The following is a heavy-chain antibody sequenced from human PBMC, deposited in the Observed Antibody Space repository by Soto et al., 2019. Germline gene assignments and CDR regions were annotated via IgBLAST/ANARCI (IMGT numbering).Heavy chain of an antibody. CDR3: ARVRTIFGVAHIYYYGMDV. D-gene: IGHD3-3*01. J-gene: IGHJ6*02. V-gene: IGHV1-2*02. Sequence: ASVKVSCKASGYTFTGYYMHWVRQAPGQGLEWMEWINPNSGGTNYAQKFQGRVTMTRDTSISTAYMELSRLRSDDTAVYYCARVRTIFGVAHIYYYGMDVWGQGTTVTVSS. CDR1: GYTFTGYY. CDR2: INPNSGGT.